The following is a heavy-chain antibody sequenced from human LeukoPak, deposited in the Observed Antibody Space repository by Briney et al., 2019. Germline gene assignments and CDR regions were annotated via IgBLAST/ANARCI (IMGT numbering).Heavy chain of an antibody. CDR1: GFTFSTYA. J-gene: IGHJ4*02. CDR3: AKAGQWLANYYFDY. Sequence: PGGSLRLSCAASGFTFSTYATSWVRQAPGKGLEWVSAISGSGGSTYYADSVKGRFTISRDNSQNTLYLQMNSLRAEDTAVYYCAKAGQWLANYYFDYWGQGTLVTVSS. CDR2: ISGSGGST. V-gene: IGHV3-23*01. D-gene: IGHD6-19*01.